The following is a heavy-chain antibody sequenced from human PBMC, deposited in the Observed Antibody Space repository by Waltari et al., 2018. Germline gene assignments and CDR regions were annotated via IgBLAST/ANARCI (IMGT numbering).Heavy chain of an antibody. V-gene: IGHV4-59*11. CDR3: ARHYGSGSRDAFDI. CDR1: GGSIRSHY. Sequence: QVQLQESGPGLVKPSETLSLTCTVSGGSIRSHYWSWIRQPPGKGLEWIGYIYYSGSTNYNPSLKSRVTISVDTSKNQFSLKLSSVTAADTAVYYCARHYGSGSRDAFDIWGQGTMVTVSS. D-gene: IGHD3-10*01. CDR2: IYYSGST. J-gene: IGHJ3*02.